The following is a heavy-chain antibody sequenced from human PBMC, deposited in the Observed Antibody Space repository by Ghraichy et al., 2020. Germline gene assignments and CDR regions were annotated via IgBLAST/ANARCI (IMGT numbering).Heavy chain of an antibody. D-gene: IGHD2-21*01. CDR2: VSGSGGST. V-gene: IGHV3-23*01. CDR3: AKVLGRYGTVDY. Sequence: GGSLRLSCAASGLTFSSYAMSWVRQAPGKGLEWVSGVSGSGGSTYYADSVKGRFTISRDNPKNTLYLQMNSLSAEDTAVYYCAKVLGRYGTVDYWGQGTLVTVSS. CDR1: GLTFSSYA. J-gene: IGHJ4*02.